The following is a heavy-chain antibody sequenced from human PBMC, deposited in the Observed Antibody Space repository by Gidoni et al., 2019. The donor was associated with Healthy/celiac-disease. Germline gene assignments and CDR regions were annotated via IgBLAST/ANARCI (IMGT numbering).Heavy chain of an antibody. Sequence: EVQLVEPGGGLIQPGGSLRLSCAASGFTVSSNYMSWVRQAPGKGLEWVSVIYSGGSTYYADSVKGRFTISRDNSKNTLYLQMNSLRAEDTAVYYCARVTAMVTSYYYGMDVWGQGTTVTVSS. CDR1: GFTVSSNY. CDR2: IYSGGST. D-gene: IGHD5-18*01. CDR3: ARVTAMVTSYYYGMDV. J-gene: IGHJ6*02. V-gene: IGHV3-53*01.